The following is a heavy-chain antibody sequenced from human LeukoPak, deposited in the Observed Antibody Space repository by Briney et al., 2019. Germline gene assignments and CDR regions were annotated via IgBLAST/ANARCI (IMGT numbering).Heavy chain of an antibody. D-gene: IGHD6-19*01. V-gene: IGHV3-30*18. CDR2: TSHDGRNN. J-gene: IGHJ4*02. Sequence: GGSLRLSCAASGFTFSSYWMSWVRQAPGKGLEWVAVTSHDGRNNYYADSVKGRFTISRDNPKHTVFLQMNSLRVEDTAVYYCAKEFAVAGNFDYWGQGTLVAVSS. CDR3: AKEFAVAGNFDY. CDR1: GFTFSSYW.